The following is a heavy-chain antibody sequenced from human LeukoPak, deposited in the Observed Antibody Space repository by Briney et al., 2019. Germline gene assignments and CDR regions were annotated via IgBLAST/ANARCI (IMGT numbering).Heavy chain of an antibody. Sequence: ASVKVSCKASGGTFSSYAISWVRQAPGQGLEWMGWINTNTGNPKYAQDFSGRFVFSLDTSVSTAYLQISSLKTEDSAVYYCARVGWELQKFDSWGQGTLVTVSS. V-gene: IGHV7-4-1*02. CDR3: ARVGWELQKFDS. D-gene: IGHD1-26*01. CDR2: INTNTGNP. CDR1: GGTFSSYA. J-gene: IGHJ4*02.